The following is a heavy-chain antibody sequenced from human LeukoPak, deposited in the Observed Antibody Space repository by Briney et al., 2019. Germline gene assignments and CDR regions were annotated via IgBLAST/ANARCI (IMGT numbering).Heavy chain of an antibody. CDR3: ARESLVGAFDY. J-gene: IGHJ4*02. D-gene: IGHD1-26*01. CDR1: GFTFSNYA. Sequence: PGGSLRLSCAASGFTFSNYAMHCVRQAPGKGLEWVAVISYDGSNKYYADSVKGRFTISRDNSKNTLYLQMNSLRAEDTAVYYCARESLVGAFDYWGQGTLVTVSS. CDR2: ISYDGSNK. V-gene: IGHV3-30*04.